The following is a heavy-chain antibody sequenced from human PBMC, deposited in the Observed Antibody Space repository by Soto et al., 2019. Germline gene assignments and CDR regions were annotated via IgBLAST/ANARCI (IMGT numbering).Heavy chain of an antibody. V-gene: IGHV1-8*01. CDR3: ASDMSPT. Sequence: QVQLVQSGAEVKKPGASVKVSCKASGYTFTSHDINWMRQATGQGLEWMGWMNPNSGHTNYAQKFQGRVNMTRDTSISTAYMELTNLRSEDTAIYYCASDMSPTWGQGTLVTVSS. CDR1: GYTFTSHD. D-gene: IGHD3-9*01. J-gene: IGHJ5*02. CDR2: MNPNSGHT.